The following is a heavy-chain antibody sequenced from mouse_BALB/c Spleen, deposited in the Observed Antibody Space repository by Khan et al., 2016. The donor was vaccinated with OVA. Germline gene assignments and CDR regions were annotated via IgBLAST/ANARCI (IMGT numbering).Heavy chain of an antibody. CDR2: IWSDGST. Sequence: VQLEESGPGLVAPSQSLSITCTISGFSLTNYGVHWVRQPPGKGLEWLVVIWSDGSTNYNSALKSRLTISKDNSKSQVFLKMNSLQTDDTAMYFCARQTYYRYNIMDYWGQGTSVTVSS. CDR3: ARQTYYRYNIMDY. D-gene: IGHD2-12*01. CDR1: GFSLTNYG. V-gene: IGHV2-6-1*01. J-gene: IGHJ4*01.